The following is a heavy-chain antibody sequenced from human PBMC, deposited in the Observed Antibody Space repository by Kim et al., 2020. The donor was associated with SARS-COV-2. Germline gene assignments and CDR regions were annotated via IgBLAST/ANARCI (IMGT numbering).Heavy chain of an antibody. CDR3: ARSPNYYYGMDV. V-gene: IGHV3-33*01. Sequence: YADSVKGGFTISRDNSKNTLYLQMNSLRAEDTAVYYCARSPNYYYGMDVWGQGTTVTVSS. J-gene: IGHJ6*02.